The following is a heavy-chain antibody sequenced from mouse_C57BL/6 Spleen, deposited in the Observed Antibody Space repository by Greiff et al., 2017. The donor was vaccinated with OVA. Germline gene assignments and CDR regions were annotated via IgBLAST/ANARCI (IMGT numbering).Heavy chain of an antibody. Sequence: EVQVVESGGGLVKPGGSLKLSCAASGFTFSSYTMSWVRQTPEKRLEWVATISGGGGNTYYPDSVKGRFTISRDNAKNTLYLQMSSLRSEDTALYYWARREELGGGYCDVWGTGTTVTVSS. CDR2: ISGGGGNT. CDR3: ARREELGGGYCDV. D-gene: IGHD4-1*01. V-gene: IGHV5-9*01. J-gene: IGHJ1*03. CDR1: GFTFSSYT.